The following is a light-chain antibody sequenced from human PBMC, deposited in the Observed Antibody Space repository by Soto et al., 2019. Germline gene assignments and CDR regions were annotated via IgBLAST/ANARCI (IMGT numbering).Light chain of an antibody. V-gene: IGLV2-14*01. CDR3: SSYTVSSNYV. J-gene: IGLJ1*01. Sequence: QSALTQPASVSGSPGHSISISCTGTSSDRSSYNYVSWYQQQPGKTAKLKIYQVTNRPSAQSTRFSASRSGTTASLTITGLQAEDEADYYCSSYTVSSNYVFGTGTKVTLL. CDR1: SSDRSSYNY. CDR2: QVT.